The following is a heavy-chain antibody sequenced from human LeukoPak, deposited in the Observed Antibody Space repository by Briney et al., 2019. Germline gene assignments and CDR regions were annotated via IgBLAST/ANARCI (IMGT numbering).Heavy chain of an antibody. D-gene: IGHD3-22*01. CDR3: ARKRCDYYDSSGYYCYFDY. CDR1: GFTFSSYS. Sequence: GGSLRLSCAASGFTFSSYSMNWVRQAAGKGLEWVSSISSSSSYIYYADTVKGRFTISRDNAKNSLYLQMNSLRAEDTAVYYCARKRCDYYDSSGYYCYFDYWGQGTLVTVSS. J-gene: IGHJ4*02. V-gene: IGHV3-21*01. CDR2: ISSSSSYI.